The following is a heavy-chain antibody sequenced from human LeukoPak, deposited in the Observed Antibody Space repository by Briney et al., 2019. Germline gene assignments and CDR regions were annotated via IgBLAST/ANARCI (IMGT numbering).Heavy chain of an antibody. J-gene: IGHJ4*02. CDR1: GFTFSSYA. CDR3: AKDSSSWYPTPYDY. Sequence: GGSLRLSFAASGFTFSSYAMSWVRQAPGRWLEWVSAISGSGGSTYYADCVKGRFTISRDHSKNTLYLQMNSLRAEDTAVYYCAKDSSSWYPTPYDYWGQGTLVTVSS. CDR2: ISGSGGST. D-gene: IGHD6-13*01. V-gene: IGHV3-23*01.